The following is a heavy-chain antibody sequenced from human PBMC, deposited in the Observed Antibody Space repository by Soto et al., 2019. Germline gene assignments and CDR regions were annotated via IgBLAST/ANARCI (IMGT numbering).Heavy chain of an antibody. Sequence: SETLSLTCTVSGGSISSSSNHWGWIRQAPGKGLEWIGNIYYSENTYYNPSLKSRVTISVDTSKNQFSLRLGSVTAADTAVYYCARALKRNLAITVGGTDYFYYMDVWGQGTTVTVSS. CDR3: ARALKRNLAITVGGTDYFYYMDV. V-gene: IGHV4-39*07. CDR2: IYYSENT. D-gene: IGHD6-13*01. CDR1: GGSISSSSNH. J-gene: IGHJ6*02.